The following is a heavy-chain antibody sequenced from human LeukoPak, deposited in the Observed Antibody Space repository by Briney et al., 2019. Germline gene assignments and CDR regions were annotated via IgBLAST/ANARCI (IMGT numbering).Heavy chain of an antibody. J-gene: IGHJ5*02. Sequence: GGSLRLSCAAAGFTFSTYGMHWVRQAPGKGLEWVSFIRYVGINKYYADSVKGRFTISRDNSKNTLYLQMNSLRAEDTAVYYCAKDGPKDPLAYCGGDCYSPWFDPWGQGTLVTVSS. D-gene: IGHD2-21*02. V-gene: IGHV3-30*02. CDR1: GFTFSTYG. CDR3: AKDGPKDPLAYCGGDCYSPWFDP. CDR2: IRYVGINK.